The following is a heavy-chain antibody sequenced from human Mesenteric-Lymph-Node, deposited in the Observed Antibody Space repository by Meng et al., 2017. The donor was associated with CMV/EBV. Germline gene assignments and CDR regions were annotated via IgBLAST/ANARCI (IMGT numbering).Heavy chain of an antibody. J-gene: IGHJ5*02. Sequence: GGYYWSWIRQHPGKGLEWIGYIYHSGTTYYNPSLRSRVTISVDTSKNQFSLKLTSVTAADTAVYYCAREWAYSYDTSGYLKTPWFDPWGQGTLVTASS. V-gene: IGHV4-31*02. CDR1: GGYY. CDR2: IYHSGTT. CDR3: AREWAYSYDTSGYLKTPWFDP. D-gene: IGHD3-22*01.